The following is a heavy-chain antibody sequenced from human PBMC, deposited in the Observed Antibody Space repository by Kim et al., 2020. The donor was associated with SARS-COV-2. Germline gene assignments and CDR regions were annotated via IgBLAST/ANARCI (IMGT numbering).Heavy chain of an antibody. CDR2: IYYTGST. CDR1: GGSISNYY. V-gene: IGHV4-59*08. D-gene: IGHD6-13*01. CDR3: ARHLAIVTTGTFDY. Sequence: SETLSLTCTVSGGSISNYYWSWIRQPPGKGLEWIGFIYYTGSTNYNPSLKSRVTISVDTSKNQFSLKLSSVTAADTAVYYCARHLAIVTTGTFDYWGQG. J-gene: IGHJ4*01.